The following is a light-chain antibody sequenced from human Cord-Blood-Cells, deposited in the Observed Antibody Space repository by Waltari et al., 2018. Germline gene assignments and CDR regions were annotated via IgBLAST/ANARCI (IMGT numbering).Light chain of an antibody. CDR3: CSYAGSYTYVV. Sequence: ALTQPRPVSGSPGQPVTIPCTGTSSDVGGYNIVSWYQQHPGKAPKLMIYDVSKRPSGVPDRFSGSKSGNTASLTISGLQAEDEADYYCCSYAGSYTYVVFGGGTKLTVL. CDR1: SSDVGGYNI. CDR2: DVS. J-gene: IGLJ2*01. V-gene: IGLV2-11*01.